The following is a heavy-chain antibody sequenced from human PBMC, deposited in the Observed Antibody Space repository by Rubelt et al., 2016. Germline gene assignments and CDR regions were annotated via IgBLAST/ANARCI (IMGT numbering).Heavy chain of an antibody. J-gene: IGHJ3*01. CDR2: IGTTGDT. V-gene: IGHV3-13*01. CDR1: GFTFSNYD. CDR3: ARGVTDALDV. D-gene: IGHD2-21*02. Sequence: GGGLVQPGGSLRLYCTASGFTFSNYDMHWVRQGTGKGLEWVSGIGTTGDTHYLSSVKGRFTISRENARNSFYLQMNSLGAGDTAVYFCARGVTDALDVWGQGTMVTVSS.